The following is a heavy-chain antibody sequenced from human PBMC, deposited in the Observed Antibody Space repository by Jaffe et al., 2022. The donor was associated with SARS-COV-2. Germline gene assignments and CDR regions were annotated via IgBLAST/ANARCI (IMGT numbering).Heavy chain of an antibody. V-gene: IGHV1-46*01. Sequence: QVQLVQSGAEVKQPGASVKVSCKASGYTFTGHYIHWVRQAPGQGLEWMGIINPNGGVTAYAQTFQGRLTMTSDTSTSTVYMDLSSLRSEDTAVYFCARERLYPGSGVDVWGQGTTVTVS. CDR1: GYTFTGHY. D-gene: IGHD6-6*01. J-gene: IGHJ6*02. CDR2: INPNGGVT. CDR3: ARERLYPGSGVDV.